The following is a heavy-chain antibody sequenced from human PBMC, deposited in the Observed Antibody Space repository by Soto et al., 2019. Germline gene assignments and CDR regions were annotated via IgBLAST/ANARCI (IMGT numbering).Heavy chain of an antibody. CDR1: GFTISGKKY. Sequence: DVQLVESGGGLIQPGGSLRLSCAAFGFTISGKKYVAWVRQAPGKGLEWVSALYDLDGSFYAASVKGRFTTSSDSSKTTVYLPMHDLRPDDTAVYYCATWHEREHAYDVWGQGRTVTVSS. J-gene: IGHJ3*01. V-gene: IGHV3-53*01. D-gene: IGHD1-1*01. CDR3: ATWHEREHAYDV. CDR2: LYDLDGS.